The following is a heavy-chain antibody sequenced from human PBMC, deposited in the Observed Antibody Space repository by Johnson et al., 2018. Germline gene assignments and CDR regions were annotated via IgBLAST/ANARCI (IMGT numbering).Heavy chain of an antibody. V-gene: IGHV3-30*03. D-gene: IGHD6-13*01. CDR1: GFTFSSYG. J-gene: IGHJ3*02. Sequence: QVQLQESGGGVVQPGRSLRLSCAASGFTFSSYGMHWVRQAPGKGLEWVAVISYDGSNKYYADSVKGRFTISRDNSKNTLYLQMNSLRAEDTAVYYCARGSSSWEKDAFDIWGQGTMVTVSS. CDR2: ISYDGSNK. CDR3: ARGSSSWEKDAFDI.